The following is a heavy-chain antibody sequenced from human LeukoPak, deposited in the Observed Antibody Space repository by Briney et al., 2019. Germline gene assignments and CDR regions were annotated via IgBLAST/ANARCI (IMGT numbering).Heavy chain of an antibody. J-gene: IGHJ6*02. D-gene: IGHD3-9*01. CDR3: ARYAILTGYTPADYGMDV. CDR2: SYHSGST. V-gene: IGHV4-4*02. Sequence: SETLSLTCGVSGDSISGSNWWSWVRQPPGKGLEWIGESYHSGSTNYNPSLKGRVTISVDTSKNQLSLKLSSVTAADTAVYYCARYAILTGYTPADYGMDVWGQGTTVTVSS. CDR1: GDSISGSNW.